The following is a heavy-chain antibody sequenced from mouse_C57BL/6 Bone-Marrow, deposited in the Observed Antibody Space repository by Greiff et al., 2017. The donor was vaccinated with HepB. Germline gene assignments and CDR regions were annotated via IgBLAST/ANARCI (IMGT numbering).Heavy chain of an antibody. D-gene: IGHD3-2*02. CDR1: GYTFTDYE. J-gene: IGHJ2*01. V-gene: IGHV1-15*01. CDR2: IDPETGGT. Sequence: VQLQQSGAELVRPGASVTLSCKASGYTFTDYEMHWVKQTPVHGLEWIGAIDPETGGTAYNQKFKGKAILTADKSSSTAYMALRSLTSEDSAVYYCTREALDSSADYWGQGTTLTVSS. CDR3: TREALDSSADY.